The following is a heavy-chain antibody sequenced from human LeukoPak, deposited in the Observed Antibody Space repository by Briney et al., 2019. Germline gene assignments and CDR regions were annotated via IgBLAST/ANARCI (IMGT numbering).Heavy chain of an antibody. D-gene: IGHD5-24*01. Sequence: SETLSLTCAVYGGSFSGYYWSWIRQPPGKGLEWIGEINHSGSTNYNPSLKSRVTISVDKSKNQFSLKLSSVTAAGTAVYYCARGEMATIEDAFDIWGQGTMVTVSS. CDR2: INHSGST. J-gene: IGHJ3*02. CDR1: GGSFSGYY. CDR3: ARGEMATIEDAFDI. V-gene: IGHV4-34*01.